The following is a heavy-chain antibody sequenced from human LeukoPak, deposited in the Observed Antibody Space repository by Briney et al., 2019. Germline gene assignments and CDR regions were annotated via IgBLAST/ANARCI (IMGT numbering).Heavy chain of an antibody. D-gene: IGHD3-22*01. CDR2: ISAYNGNT. V-gene: IGHV1-18*01. CDR1: GYTFTSYG. Sequence: ASVKVSCKASGYTFTSYGISWVRQAPGQGLEWMGWISAYNGNTNYAQKLQGRVTMTTDTSTSTAYMELRSLRSDDTAVYYCVRDLRQGGYYYNWHDPWGQGTLVTVSS. CDR3: VRDLRQGGYYYNWHDP. J-gene: IGHJ5*02.